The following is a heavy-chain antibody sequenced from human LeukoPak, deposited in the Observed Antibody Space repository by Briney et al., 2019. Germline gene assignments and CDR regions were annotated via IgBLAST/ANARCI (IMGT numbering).Heavy chain of an antibody. J-gene: IGHJ5*02. CDR3: AGSPITMVRGVRGNWFDP. CDR2: IIPILGIA. V-gene: IGHV1-69*04. Sequence: GASVKVSCKAPGGTFSSYAISWVRQAPGQGLEWMGRIIPILGIANYAQKFQGRVTITADKSTSTAYMELSSLRSEDTAVYYCAGSPITMVRGVRGNWFDPWGQGTLVTVSS. CDR1: GGTFSSYA. D-gene: IGHD3-10*01.